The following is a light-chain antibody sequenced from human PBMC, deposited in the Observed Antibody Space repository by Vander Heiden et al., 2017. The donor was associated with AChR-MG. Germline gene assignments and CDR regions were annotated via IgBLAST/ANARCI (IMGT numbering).Light chain of an antibody. CDR2: DAS. V-gene: IGKV1-5*01. CDR3: QQYEGIRHT. CDR1: EGIGTS. Sequence: GDRVTIACRASEGIGTSLAWYQQKPGRAPKLLIIDASSLQSGVPSGFSGSGSGTEFTLTISSLQPDDFATYYCQQYEGIRHTFGQGTRLE. J-gene: IGKJ2*01.